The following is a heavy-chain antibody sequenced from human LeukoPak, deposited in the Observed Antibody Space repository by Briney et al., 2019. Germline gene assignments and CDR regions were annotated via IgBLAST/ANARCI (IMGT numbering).Heavy chain of an antibody. J-gene: IGHJ4*02. CDR2: ISGSGGST. V-gene: IGHV3-23*01. CDR1: GFTFSSYA. Sequence: PGGSLRLSCAASGFTFSSYAMSWVRQAPGKGLEWVSAISGSGGSTYYADSVKGRFTISRDNSKNTLYLQMNSLRAEDMAVFYCARDRDSSGYYDYWGQGTLVTVSS. CDR3: ARDRDSSGYYDY. D-gene: IGHD3-22*01.